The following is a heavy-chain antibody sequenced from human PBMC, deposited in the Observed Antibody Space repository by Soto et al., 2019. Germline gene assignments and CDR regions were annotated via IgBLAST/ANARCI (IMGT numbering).Heavy chain of an antibody. CDR3: VRPLPSGRNYGLDV. J-gene: IGHJ6*02. D-gene: IGHD3-10*01. Sequence: GGSLRLSCAGSGFTFRDHYMSWVRQAPGQGLEWVSYMSSSGATIYYADSVRGRFTISRDTSTNTLSLQMDSLRAEDTAVYYCVRPLPSGRNYGLDVWGQGTTVTVSS. CDR2: MSSSGATI. CDR1: GFTFRDHY. V-gene: IGHV3-11*01.